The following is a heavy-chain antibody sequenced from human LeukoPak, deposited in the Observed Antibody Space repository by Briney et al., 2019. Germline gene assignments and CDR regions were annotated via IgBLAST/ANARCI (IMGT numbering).Heavy chain of an antibody. CDR1: GGSISSGDYY. V-gene: IGHV4-30-4*01. J-gene: IGHJ4*02. CDR2: IYYSGST. Sequence: PSETLSLTCTVSGGSISSGDYYWNWIRQPPGKGLEWIGYIYYSGSTYYNPSLKSRVTISVDTSKNQFSLKLSSVTAADTAVYYCARYYYDILTGYYWFDYWGQGTPVTVSS. CDR3: ARYYYDILTGYYWFDY. D-gene: IGHD3-9*01.